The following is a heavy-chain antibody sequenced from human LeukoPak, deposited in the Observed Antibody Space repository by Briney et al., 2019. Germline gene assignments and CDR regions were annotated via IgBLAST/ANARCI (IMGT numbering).Heavy chain of an antibody. D-gene: IGHD4-17*01. Sequence: SGGSLRLSCAASGFTFSSYGMHWVRQAPGKGLEWVAFIRYDGSNKYYADSVKGRFTISRDNSKNTLYLQMNSLRAEDTAVYYCASLDYGDNFDDYWGQGTLVTVSS. CDR3: ASLDYGDNFDDY. CDR1: GFTFSSYG. V-gene: IGHV3-30*02. CDR2: IRYDGSNK. J-gene: IGHJ4*02.